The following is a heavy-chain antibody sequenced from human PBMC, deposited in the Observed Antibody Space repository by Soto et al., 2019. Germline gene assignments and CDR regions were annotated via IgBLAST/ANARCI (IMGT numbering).Heavy chain of an antibody. CDR3: AKDTLYGDYVG. V-gene: IGHV3-23*01. CDR1: GFTFRSDA. J-gene: IGHJ4*02. D-gene: IGHD4-17*01. CDR2: ISGGGGST. Sequence: GGSMRLSCAASGFTFRSDAMTWVRQAPGKGLEWVSAISGGGGSTYYADSVKGRFTISRDNSKNTLYLQMNSLRAEDTALYYCAKDTLYGDYVGWGQGTLVTVSS.